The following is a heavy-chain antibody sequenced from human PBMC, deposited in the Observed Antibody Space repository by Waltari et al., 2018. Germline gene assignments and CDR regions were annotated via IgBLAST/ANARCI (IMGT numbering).Heavy chain of an antibody. CDR1: GFILSVDA. CDR3: GKGDISGYYATTYYYYMDA. D-gene: IGHD3-22*01. CDR2: ISGKGITT. Sequence: EVQLLESGGGLAQTGVSLSFACAGSGFILSVDAMSWLRQAPGTGVGWVSSISGKGITTYYADSMKGRFTISRDNAKNTLSLQRNSLRAEDTAVYYCGKGDISGYYATTYYYYMDAWGRGTTVTVSS. V-gene: IGHV3-23*01. J-gene: IGHJ6*03.